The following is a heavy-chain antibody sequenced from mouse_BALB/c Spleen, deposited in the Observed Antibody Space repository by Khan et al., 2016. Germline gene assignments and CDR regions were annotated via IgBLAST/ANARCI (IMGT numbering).Heavy chain of an antibody. CDR3: ARGRQLGFAY. CDR2: INPYNDGT. V-gene: IGHV1S136*01. J-gene: IGHJ3*01. CDR1: GYTFTSYV. Sequence: VQLKESGPELVKPGASVKMSCKASGYTFTSYVMHWVKQKPGQGLEWIGYINPYNDGTTYNEKFKGKATLTSDKSSSTAYMELSSLTSEDSAVYYCARGRQLGFAYWGQGTLVTVSA. D-gene: IGHD6-1*01.